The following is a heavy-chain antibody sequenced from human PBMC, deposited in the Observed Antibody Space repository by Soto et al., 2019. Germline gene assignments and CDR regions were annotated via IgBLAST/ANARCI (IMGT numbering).Heavy chain of an antibody. J-gene: IGHJ5*02. V-gene: IGHV1-69*13. Sequence: VASVKVSCTASGGTFSSYAISCVRQAPGQGLEWMGGIIPIFGTANYAQKFQGRVTITADESTSTAYMELSSLRSEDTAVYYCAREYCTNGVCRLFDPWGQGTLVTVSS. D-gene: IGHD2-8*01. CDR1: GGTFSSYA. CDR2: IIPIFGTA. CDR3: AREYCTNGVCRLFDP.